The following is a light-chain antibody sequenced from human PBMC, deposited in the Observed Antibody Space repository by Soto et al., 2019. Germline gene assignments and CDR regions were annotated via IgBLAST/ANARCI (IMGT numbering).Light chain of an antibody. V-gene: IGKV3-15*01. CDR1: QSVSSN. CDR2: GAS. J-gene: IGKJ2*01. Sequence: EIVMTQSPATLSVSPGERATLSCRAGQSVSSNLAWYQQKPGQAPRLLIYGASTRATGIPARFSGSGPGTEFTLTISSLQSEDFAVYYCQQYHNWPYTFGQGTKLEIK. CDR3: QQYHNWPYT.